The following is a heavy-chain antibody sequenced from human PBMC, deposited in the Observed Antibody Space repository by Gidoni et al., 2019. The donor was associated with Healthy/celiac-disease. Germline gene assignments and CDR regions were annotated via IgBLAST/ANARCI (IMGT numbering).Heavy chain of an antibody. D-gene: IGHD3-16*02. V-gene: IGHV4-34*01. Sequence: LEWIGEINHSGSKNYNPSLTRRVTISVDTSKNHFSLKLSSVTAADTAVYYCARVITFGGVIVIPGDAFDIWGQGTMVTVSS. CDR2: INHSGSK. CDR3: ARVITFGGVIVIPGDAFDI. J-gene: IGHJ3*02.